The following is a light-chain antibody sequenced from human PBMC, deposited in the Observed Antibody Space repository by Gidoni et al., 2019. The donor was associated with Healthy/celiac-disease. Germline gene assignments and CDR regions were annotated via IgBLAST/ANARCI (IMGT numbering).Light chain of an antibody. CDR1: QSVSSY. CDR3: QQRSNWPPGVT. V-gene: IGKV3-11*01. CDR2: DAS. J-gene: IGKJ4*01. Sequence: SLSPGERATLTCSASQSVSSYLSWYKQKPGQAHRLLIYDASNRATGIPARFMGSGSGTDFTLTISSLEPEDFAFYYCQQRSNWPPGVTFGGGTKVEIK.